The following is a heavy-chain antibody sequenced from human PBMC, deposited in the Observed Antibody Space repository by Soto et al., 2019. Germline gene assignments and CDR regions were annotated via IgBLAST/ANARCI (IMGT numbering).Heavy chain of an antibody. CDR1: GFSFSSFG. V-gene: IGHV3-30*18. D-gene: IGHD3-16*02. J-gene: IGHJ4*02. CDR3: AKALGELSPESYVY. CDR2: NSYDGSNK. Sequence: PGGSLRLSCAASGFSFSSFGMHWVRQAPGKGLEWVAFNSYDGSNKYYADSVKGRFTISRDSSKKTLYLQMNSLRPEDTAVYYCAKALGELSPESYVYWGQGTLVTVSS.